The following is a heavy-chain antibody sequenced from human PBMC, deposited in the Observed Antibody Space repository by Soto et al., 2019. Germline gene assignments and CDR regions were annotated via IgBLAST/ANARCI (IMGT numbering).Heavy chain of an antibody. V-gene: IGHV4-30-4*01. CDR1: GGSIISGDFY. CDR3: ARADDFSDRFDY. CDR2: IYYSGST. D-gene: IGHD4-17*01. J-gene: IGHJ4*02. Sequence: SETLSLTCTVSGGSIISGDFYFICIRQPPWKGLELIGNIYYSGSTYYNPSLRSRAIMSVDTSQNQFSLKLSSLTAADTAVYFCARADDFSDRFDYWGQGALVTVSS.